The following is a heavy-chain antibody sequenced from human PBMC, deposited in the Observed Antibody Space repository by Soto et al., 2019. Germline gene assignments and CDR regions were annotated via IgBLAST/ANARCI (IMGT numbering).Heavy chain of an antibody. CDR1: GGSISSYY. CDR3: ARVVVAATGGAFDI. CDR2: IYYSGST. Sequence: QVQLQESGPGLVKPSETLSLTCTVSGGSISSYYWSWIRQPPGKGLEWIGYIYYSGSTNYNPSLKSRVTISVDTSKNQFSLKLSSVTAADTAVYYCARVVVAATGGAFDIWGQGTMVTVSS. J-gene: IGHJ3*02. V-gene: IGHV4-59*01. D-gene: IGHD2-15*01.